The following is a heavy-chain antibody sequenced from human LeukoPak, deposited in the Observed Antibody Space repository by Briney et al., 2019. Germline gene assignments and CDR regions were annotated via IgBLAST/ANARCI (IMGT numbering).Heavy chain of an antibody. CDR1: GFIFSSYS. J-gene: IGHJ5*02. D-gene: IGHD5-12*01. Sequence: GGSLRLSCVASGFIFSSYSMNWVRQAPGKGLEWVSSISSSSSYIYYADSVKGRFTISRDNAKNSLYLQMNRLRAEDTAVYYCARDRGSEWRRSWFDPWGQGTLVTVSS. CDR3: ARDRGSEWRRSWFDP. V-gene: IGHV3-21*01. CDR2: ISSSSSYI.